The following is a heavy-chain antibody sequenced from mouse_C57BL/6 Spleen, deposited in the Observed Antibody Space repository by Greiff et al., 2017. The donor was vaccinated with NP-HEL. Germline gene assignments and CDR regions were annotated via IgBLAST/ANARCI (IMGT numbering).Heavy chain of an antibody. CDR3: ARDGSSLY. Sequence: QVQLQQPGAELVKPGASVKLSCKASGYTFTSYWMQWVKQRPGQGLEWIGEIDPSDSYTNYNQKFKGKATLTVDTSSSTAYMQLSSLTSGDSAVYYCARDGSSLYWGQGTLVTVSA. D-gene: IGHD1-1*01. CDR1: GYTFTSYW. CDR2: IDPSDSYT. J-gene: IGHJ3*01. V-gene: IGHV1-50*01.